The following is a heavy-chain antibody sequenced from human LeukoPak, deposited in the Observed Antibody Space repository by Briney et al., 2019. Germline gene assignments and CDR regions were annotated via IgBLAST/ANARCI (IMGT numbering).Heavy chain of an antibody. J-gene: IGHJ5*02. D-gene: IGHD6-6*01. CDR1: GGTFSSYA. V-gene: IGHV1-69*05. CDR2: IIPIFGTA. Sequence: GASVKVSCKASGGTFSSYAISWVRQAPGQGLEWMGGIIPIFGTANYAQKFQGRVTITTDESTSTAYMELSSLRSEDTAVYYCARAGTSIATNWFDPWAREPWSPSPQ. CDR3: ARAGTSIATNWFDP.